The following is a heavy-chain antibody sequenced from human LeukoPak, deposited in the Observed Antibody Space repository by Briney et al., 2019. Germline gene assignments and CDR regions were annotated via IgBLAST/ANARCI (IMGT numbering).Heavy chain of an antibody. V-gene: IGHV3-48*03. CDR2: ISSSGGTI. J-gene: IGHJ4*02. D-gene: IGHD3-16*01. CDR1: GFTFSAYE. Sequence: PGGSLRLSCAASGFTFSAYEVNWVRQAPGKGLEWVSYISSSGGTIYYADSVKGRFTISRDNAKKSLYLQMNSLRAEDTAVYYCAREGGYYFDYWGQGTLVTVSS. CDR3: AREGGYYFDY.